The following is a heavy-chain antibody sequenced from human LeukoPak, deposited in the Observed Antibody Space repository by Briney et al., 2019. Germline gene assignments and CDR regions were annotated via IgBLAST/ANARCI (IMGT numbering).Heavy chain of an antibody. D-gene: IGHD1-7*01. J-gene: IGHJ5*02. V-gene: IGHV1-46*01. Sequence: ASVKVSCKASGYTFTGYYMHWVRQAPGQGLEWMGIINPSGGSTSYAQKFQGRVTMARDTSISTAYMELSRLRSDDTAVYYCARGNYIPTGLNWFDPWGQGTLVTVSS. CDR1: GYTFTGYY. CDR3: ARGNYIPTGLNWFDP. CDR2: INPSGGST.